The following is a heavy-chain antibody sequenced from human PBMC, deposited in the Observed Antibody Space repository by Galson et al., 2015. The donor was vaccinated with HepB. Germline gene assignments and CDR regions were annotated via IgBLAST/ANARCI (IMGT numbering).Heavy chain of an antibody. CDR1: GFTFSSYA. V-gene: IGHV3-23*01. CDR3: AKDHIWRIGVVIDAFDI. J-gene: IGHJ3*02. CDR2: ISGSGGST. D-gene: IGHD3-3*01. Sequence: SLRLSCAASGFTFSSYAMSWVRQAPGKGLEWVSAISGSGGSTYYADSVKGRFTISRDNSKNTLYLQMNSLRAEDTAVYYCAKDHIWRIGVVIDAFDIWGQGTMVTVSS.